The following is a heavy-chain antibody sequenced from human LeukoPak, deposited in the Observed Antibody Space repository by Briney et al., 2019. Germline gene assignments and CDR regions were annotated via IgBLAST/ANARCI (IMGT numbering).Heavy chain of an antibody. D-gene: IGHD4-23*01. Sequence: GGSLRLSCAASGFTFSSYAMSWVRQAPGKGLECVSALSGNGNTIYYADSVKGRFTISRDNSKNTLSLQMNSLRAEDTAVYYCAKALYGGHDYWGQGTLVTVSS. J-gene: IGHJ4*02. CDR1: GFTFSSYA. CDR2: LSGNGNTI. CDR3: AKALYGGHDY. V-gene: IGHV3-23*01.